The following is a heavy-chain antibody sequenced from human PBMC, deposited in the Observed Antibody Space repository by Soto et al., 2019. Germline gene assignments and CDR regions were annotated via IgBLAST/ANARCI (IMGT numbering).Heavy chain of an antibody. CDR3: AREWGGGP. J-gene: IGHJ5*02. V-gene: IGHV3-66*01. D-gene: IGHD2-15*01. CDR2: IYSGGST. Sequence: EVQMVESGGGLVQPGGSLRLSCAASGFTVSSNYMSWVRPAPGKGLEWVSVIYSGGSTYYADSVTGRFTICRDNSKNTLYIQRNSLRAEDTAVYYCAREWGGGPWGQGTLVTVSS. CDR1: GFTVSSNY.